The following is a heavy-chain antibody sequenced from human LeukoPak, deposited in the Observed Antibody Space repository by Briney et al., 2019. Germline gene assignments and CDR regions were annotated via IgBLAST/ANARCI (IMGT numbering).Heavy chain of an antibody. J-gene: IGHJ4*02. D-gene: IGHD6-13*01. V-gene: IGHV1-2*02. Sequence: ASVKVSCKASGYTFTGYYMHWVRQAPGQGLEWMGWINPNSGGTNYAQKFQGRVTMTRDTSISTAYMELSRLRSDDTAVYYCARVCSSSSYYFDYWGQGTLVTVSS. CDR3: ARVCSSSSYYFDY. CDR2: INPNSGGT. CDR1: GYTFTGYY.